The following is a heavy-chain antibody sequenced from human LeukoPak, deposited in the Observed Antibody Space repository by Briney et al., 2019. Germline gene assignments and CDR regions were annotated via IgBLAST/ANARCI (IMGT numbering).Heavy chain of an antibody. Sequence: GGSLRLSCAASGFTFSSYAMSWVRQAPGKGLEWVSAISGSGGSTYYADSVKGRFTISRDNSKNTLYLQMNSLRAEDTAVYYCAKVWTTVTTRQHLFDYWGQGTLVSVSS. D-gene: IGHD4-17*01. V-gene: IGHV3-23*01. CDR3: AKVWTTVTTRQHLFDY. CDR2: ISGSGGST. CDR1: GFTFSSYA. J-gene: IGHJ4*02.